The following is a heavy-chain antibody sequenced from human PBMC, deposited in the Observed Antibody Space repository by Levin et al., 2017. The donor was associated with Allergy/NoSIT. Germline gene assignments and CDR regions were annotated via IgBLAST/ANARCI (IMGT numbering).Heavy chain of an antibody. Sequence: GGSLRLSCAASGFTFSSYWMHWVRQAPGKGLVWVSRINSDGSSTSYADSVKGRFTISRDNAKNTLYLQMNSLRAEDTAVYYCATEYSSSNYDYGMDVWGQGTTVTVSS. J-gene: IGHJ6*02. CDR2: INSDGSST. D-gene: IGHD6-6*01. CDR3: ATEYSSSNYDYGMDV. V-gene: IGHV3-74*01. CDR1: GFTFSSYW.